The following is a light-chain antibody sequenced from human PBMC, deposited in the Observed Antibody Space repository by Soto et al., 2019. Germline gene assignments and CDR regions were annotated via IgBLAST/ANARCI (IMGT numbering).Light chain of an antibody. CDR1: NSDIGSYNL. Sequence: QSVLTQPASVSGSPGQSITITCTATNSDIGSYNLVSRHQQHPGKGPKLMIYDDTKRPSGVSNRYSCSRSGNAASLTISGLQAEYEADYYCCSYAMMTTVVVFGGGTKLTVL. V-gene: IGLV2-23*02. J-gene: IGLJ2*01. CDR2: DDT. CDR3: CSYAMMTTVVV.